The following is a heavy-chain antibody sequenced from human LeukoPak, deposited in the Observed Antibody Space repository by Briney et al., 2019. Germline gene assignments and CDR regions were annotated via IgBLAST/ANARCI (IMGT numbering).Heavy chain of an antibody. V-gene: IGHV4-34*01. CDR3: ARDRITMVRGVIFLTGYYYYMDV. J-gene: IGHJ6*03. CDR2: INLRGST. D-gene: IGHD3-10*01. CDR1: GGSFNDYY. Sequence: SETLSLTCAVYGGSFNDYYWNWIRQPPGKGLEWIGEINLRGSTTYNPSLKSRVTISLDESKNQFSLQLNSVTPEDTAVYYCARDRITMVRGVIFLTGYYYYMDVWGKGTTVTISS.